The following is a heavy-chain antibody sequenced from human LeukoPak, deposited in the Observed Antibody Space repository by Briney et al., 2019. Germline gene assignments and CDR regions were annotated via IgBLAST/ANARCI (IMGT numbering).Heavy chain of an antibody. Sequence: GGSLRLSCAASGFTFSSYSMNWVRQAPGKGLEWVSSISSSSSYIYYADSVKGRFTISRDNAKNSLDLQMNSLKVEDTAVYYCATPAAGPGAEYSLYWGQGTLVIVSS. D-gene: IGHD6-13*01. CDR3: ATPAAGPGAEYSLY. CDR2: ISSSSSYI. CDR1: GFTFSSYS. V-gene: IGHV3-21*01. J-gene: IGHJ1*01.